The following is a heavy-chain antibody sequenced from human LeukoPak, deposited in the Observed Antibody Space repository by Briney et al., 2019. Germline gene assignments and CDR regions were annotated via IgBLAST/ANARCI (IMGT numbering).Heavy chain of an antibody. CDR2: ISSDGSST. V-gene: IGHV3-74*01. CDR3: ARNYDFWSGPDYFDY. CDR1: GFTFSSYW. D-gene: IGHD3-3*01. Sequence: GGSLRLSCAASGFTFSSYWMHWVRQAPGKGLVWVPRISSDGSSTSYADSVKGRFTISRDNAKNTLYLQMNSLRAEDTAVYYCARNYDFWSGPDYFDYWGQGTLVTVSS. J-gene: IGHJ4*02.